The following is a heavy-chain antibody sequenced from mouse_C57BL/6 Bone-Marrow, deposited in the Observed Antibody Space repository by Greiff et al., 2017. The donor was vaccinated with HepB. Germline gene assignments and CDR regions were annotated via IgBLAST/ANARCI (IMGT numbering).Heavy chain of an antibody. V-gene: IGHV1-81*01. CDR1: GYTFTSYG. D-gene: IGHD3-2*01. CDR2: IYPRSGNT. CDR3: ARNLRQRPGY. Sequence: VQLQQSGAELARPGASVKLSCKASGYTFTSYGISWVKQRTGQGLEWIGEIYPRSGNTYYNEKFKGKATLTADKSSSTAYMELRSLTSEDSAVYFCARNLRQRPGYWGQGTTLTVSS. J-gene: IGHJ2*01.